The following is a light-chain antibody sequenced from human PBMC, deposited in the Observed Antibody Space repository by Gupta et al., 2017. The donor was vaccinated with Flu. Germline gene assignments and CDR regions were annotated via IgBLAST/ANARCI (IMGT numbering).Light chain of an antibody. CDR1: QSVGNF. Sequence: EMVMTQSPASLSVSPGERATLSCRASQSVGNFLAWYQQRPGQTPRLLIYGASTRATGIPARFSGTGSGTEFTLTISSLQSEDFAVYYCQQYNWPPAYTFGQGTKLVIK. CDR3: QQYNWPPAYT. CDR2: GAS. V-gene: IGKV3-15*01. J-gene: IGKJ2*01.